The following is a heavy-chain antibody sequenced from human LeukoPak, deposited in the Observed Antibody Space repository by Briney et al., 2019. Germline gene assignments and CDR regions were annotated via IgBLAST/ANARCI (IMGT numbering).Heavy chain of an antibody. J-gene: IGHJ4*02. CDR2: TYYRSKWYN. Sequence: SQTLSLTCAISGDSVSSNSGAWNWTRQSPSRGLEWLGRTYYRSKWYNDYAVSVKSRITINPDTSKNQFSLQLNSVTPEDTAVYYCASGIGSFDYWGQGTLVTVSS. D-gene: IGHD2-2*03. CDR3: ASGIGSFDY. V-gene: IGHV6-1*01. CDR1: GDSVSSNSGA.